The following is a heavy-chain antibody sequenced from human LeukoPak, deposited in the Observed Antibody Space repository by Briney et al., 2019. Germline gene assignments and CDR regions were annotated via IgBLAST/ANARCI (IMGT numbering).Heavy chain of an antibody. CDR3: GRLSGYGLRYYYNMDV. J-gene: IGHJ6*04. V-gene: IGHV4-39*07. Sequence: SETLSLTCNVSGFTISSSGYYWGWHRQGPGKGREWSGSIYYSRSSYYHPALNSRTTITVNTSKNQYSLKLSSVTPADTALYYCGRLSGYGLRYYYNMDVWGKGTPVTVSS. CDR2: IYYSRSS. CDR1: GFTISSSGYY. D-gene: IGHD6-25*01.